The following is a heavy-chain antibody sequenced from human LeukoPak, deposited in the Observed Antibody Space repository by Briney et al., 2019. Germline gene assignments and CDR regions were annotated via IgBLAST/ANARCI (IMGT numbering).Heavy chain of an antibody. V-gene: IGHV4-59*01. J-gene: IGHJ6*03. CDR3: ARVGSGWYHYYYYYMDV. Sequence: SETLSLTCTVSGGSISNYYWSWIRQPPGKGLEWIGYIYYSGSTNYNPSLKSRVTISVDTSKNQFSLKLSSVTAADTAVYYCARVGSGWYHYYYYYMDVWGKGTTVTISS. CDR1: GGSISNYY. CDR2: IYYSGST. D-gene: IGHD6-19*01.